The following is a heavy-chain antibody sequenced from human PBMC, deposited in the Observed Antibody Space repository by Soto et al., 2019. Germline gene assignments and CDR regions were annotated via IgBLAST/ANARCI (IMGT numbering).Heavy chain of an antibody. CDR2: INPSGGST. J-gene: IGHJ6*02. V-gene: IGHV1-46*03. CDR3: SLLGGSYYYDSSGYSQHYYYYYGMDV. CDR1: GYTFTSYY. D-gene: IGHD3-22*01. Sequence: ASVKVSCKASGYTFTSYYMHWVRQTPGQGLEWMGIINPSGGSTSYAQKFQGRVTMTRDTSTSTVYMELSSLRSEDTAVYYCSLLGGSYYYDSSGYSQHYYYYYGMDVWGQGTTVTVSS.